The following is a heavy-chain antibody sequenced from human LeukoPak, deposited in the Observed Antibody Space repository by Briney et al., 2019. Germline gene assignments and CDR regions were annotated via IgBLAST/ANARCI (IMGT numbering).Heavy chain of an antibody. J-gene: IGHJ4*02. V-gene: IGHV1-2*02. CDR3: ARDQRGYAMTRY. Sequence: ASVKVSCKASGYTFTRYYMHWVRQAPGQGLEWMGWINPNSGGTNYAQKFQGRVTMTRDTSISTAYMELSRLRSDDTAVYYCARDQRGYAMTRYWGQGTLVTVSS. CDR1: GYTFTRYY. CDR2: INPNSGGT. D-gene: IGHD5-12*01.